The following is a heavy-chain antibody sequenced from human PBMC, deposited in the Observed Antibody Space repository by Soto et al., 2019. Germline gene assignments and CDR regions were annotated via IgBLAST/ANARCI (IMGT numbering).Heavy chain of an antibody. Sequence: ASVKVSCKASGYTFTSYGISWVRQAPGQGLEWMGWISAYNGNTNYAQKLQGRVTMTTDTSTSTAYMELRSLRSDDTAVYYCARDPIHRGSYYYYGMDVWGQGTTVTVSS. J-gene: IGHJ6*02. CDR2: ISAYNGNT. CDR3: ARDPIHRGSYYYYGMDV. D-gene: IGHD1-26*01. V-gene: IGHV1-18*04. CDR1: GYTFTSYG.